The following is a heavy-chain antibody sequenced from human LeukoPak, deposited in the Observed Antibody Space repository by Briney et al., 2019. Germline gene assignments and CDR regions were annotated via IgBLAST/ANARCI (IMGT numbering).Heavy chain of an antibody. J-gene: IGHJ4*02. CDR2: ISSSSSSI. V-gene: IGHV3-48*01. CDR1: EFPFSSYN. CDR3: AKDHYYDIPGYFDY. Sequence: GGSLRLSCAASEFPFSSYNMNWVRQAPGKGLEWVPYISSSSSSIYYADSVKGRFTISRDKAKNSLYLQMNSLRAEDTAVYYCAKDHYYDIPGYFDYWGQGTLVTVSS. D-gene: IGHD3-22*01.